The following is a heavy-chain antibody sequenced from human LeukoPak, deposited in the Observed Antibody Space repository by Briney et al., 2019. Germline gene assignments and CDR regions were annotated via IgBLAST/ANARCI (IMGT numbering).Heavy chain of an antibody. CDR3: ARTETYYYDSSGTSSGDYFDY. CDR1: GYTFTSYG. CDR2: ISAYNGNT. V-gene: IGHV1-18*01. Sequence: ASVKVSCKASGYTFTSYGISWVRQAPGQGLEWMGWISAYNGNTNYAQKLQGRVTMTTDTSTSTAYMELRSLRSDDTAVYYCARTETYYYDSSGTSSGDYFDYWGQGTLVTVSS. D-gene: IGHD3-22*01. J-gene: IGHJ4*02.